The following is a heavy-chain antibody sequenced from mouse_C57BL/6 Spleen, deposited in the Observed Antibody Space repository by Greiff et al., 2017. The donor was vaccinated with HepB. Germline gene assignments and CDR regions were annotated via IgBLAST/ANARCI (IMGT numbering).Heavy chain of an antibody. CDR1: GYSFTDYN. J-gene: IGHJ2*01. V-gene: IGHV1-39*01. Sequence: EVQLQQSGPELVKPGASVKISCKASGYSFTDYNMNWVKQSNGKSLEWIGVINPNYGTTSYNQKFKGKATLTVDQSSSTAYMQLNSLTSEDSAVYYCASGITTVVAPYFDYWGQGTTLTVSS. D-gene: IGHD1-1*01. CDR3: ASGITTVVAPYFDY. CDR2: INPNYGTT.